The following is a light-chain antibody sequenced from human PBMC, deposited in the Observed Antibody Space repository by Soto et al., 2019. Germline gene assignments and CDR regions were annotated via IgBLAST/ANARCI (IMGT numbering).Light chain of an antibody. CDR1: QSLVRTDRNTY. J-gene: IGKJ1*01. V-gene: IGKV2-24*01. Sequence: EIVMTQPQLSSPVTLGQPVSLSSRPSQSLVRTDRNTYLSWLQQRPGQPRRLLFYKISNRFSGVPDRFSGSGAATYFTLKISRVEAEDVGIYYCMQTTEFSRTFGQGTKVDIK. CDR3: MQTTEFSRT. CDR2: KIS.